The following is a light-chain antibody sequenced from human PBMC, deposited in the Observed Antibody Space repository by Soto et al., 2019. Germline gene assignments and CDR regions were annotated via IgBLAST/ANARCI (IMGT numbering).Light chain of an antibody. J-gene: IGKJ1*01. CDR1: QSIGTW. Sequence: DIQMTQSPATLSASVGDRVTITCRASQSIGTWLAWYQQKPGKAPKLLIYKASGLESGVPSRFSGSGSGTDFTLTISSLQPEDFATYYCLLDFRYFWAFGQGTKVDIK. V-gene: IGKV1-5*03. CDR3: LLDFRYFWA. CDR2: KAS.